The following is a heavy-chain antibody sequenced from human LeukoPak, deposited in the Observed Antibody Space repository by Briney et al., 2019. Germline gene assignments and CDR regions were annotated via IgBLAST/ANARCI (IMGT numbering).Heavy chain of an antibody. Sequence: PSETLSLTCTVSGGSISSYYWSWIRQPAGKGLEWIGRIYTSGSTNYNPSLKSRVTMSVDTSKNQFSLKLSSVTAADTAVYYRARELVGQYCSGGSCYNFHYYYYMDVWGKGTTDTVSS. CDR1: GGSISSYY. V-gene: IGHV4-4*07. J-gene: IGHJ6*03. CDR2: IYTSGST. CDR3: ARELVGQYCSGGSCYNFHYYYYMDV. D-gene: IGHD2-15*01.